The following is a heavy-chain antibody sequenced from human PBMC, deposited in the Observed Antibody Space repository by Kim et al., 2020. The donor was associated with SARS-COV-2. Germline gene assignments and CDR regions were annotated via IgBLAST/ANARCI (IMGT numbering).Heavy chain of an antibody. V-gene: IGHV1-46*01. J-gene: IGHJ1*01. CDR1: GNTFASFF. CDR3: ARQLDGTGNLET. D-gene: IGHD1-1*01. Sequence: ASVKVSCKTSGNTFASFFIYWERQAPGQALEWLGLTHFGGGRTHFAQLFQARISIITDTSTTTVSMDLSSLTYDDKVVYYCARQLDGTGNLETWCQGTLV. CDR2: THFGGGRT.